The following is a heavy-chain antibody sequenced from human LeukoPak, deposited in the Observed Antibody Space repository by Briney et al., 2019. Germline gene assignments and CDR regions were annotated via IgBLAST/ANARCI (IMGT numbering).Heavy chain of an antibody. V-gene: IGHV1-2*06. J-gene: IGHJ4*02. Sequence: ASVKVSCKASGYTFTGYYMHWVRQAPGQGLEWMGRINPNSGGTNYAQKFQGRVTMTRDTSISTAHMELSRLRSDDTAVYYCARDRRYSGSYYFDYWGQGTLVTVSS. CDR3: ARDRRYSGSYYFDY. CDR1: GYTFTGYY. CDR2: INPNSGGT. D-gene: IGHD1-26*01.